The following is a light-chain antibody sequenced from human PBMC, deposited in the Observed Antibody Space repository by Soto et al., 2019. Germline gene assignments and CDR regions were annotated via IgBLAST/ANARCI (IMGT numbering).Light chain of an antibody. CDR2: SNN. V-gene: IGLV1-44*01. CDR1: SSNIGSNT. CDR3: AAWDDSLNVWV. J-gene: IGLJ3*02. Sequence: QSVLTQPPSASGTPGQRVTISCCGSSSNIGSNTVNWYQQLPGTAPKLLIYSNNQRPSGVPDRFSGSKSGTSASLAISGLQSEDEADYYCAAWDDSLNVWVFGGGTKVTVL.